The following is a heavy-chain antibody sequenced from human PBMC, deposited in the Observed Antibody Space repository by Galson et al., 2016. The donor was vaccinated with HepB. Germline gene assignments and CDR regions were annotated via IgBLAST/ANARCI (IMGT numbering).Heavy chain of an antibody. J-gene: IGHJ5*02. V-gene: IGHV4-34*01. CDR2: INESGNT. CDR1: GGSFSGYY. D-gene: IGHD3-10*01. Sequence: SETLSLTCAVNGGSFSGYYWTWIRQPPGMGLEWIGEINESGNTRYNPSLRSRVIVSLDTAKNQFSLKLSSVTAADAAVYYCARGRRGRGVTTKFNWIDPWGQGTLVTVSS. CDR3: ARGRRGRGVTTKFNWIDP.